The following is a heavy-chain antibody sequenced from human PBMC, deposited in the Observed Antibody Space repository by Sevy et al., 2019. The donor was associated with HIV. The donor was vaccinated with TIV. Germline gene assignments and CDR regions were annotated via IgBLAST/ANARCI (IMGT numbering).Heavy chain of an antibody. D-gene: IGHD1-26*01. CDR2: ISYDGSNK. J-gene: IGHJ4*02. CDR3: AKDSGGSYYEYFDY. V-gene: IGHV3-30*18. Sequence: GGYLRLSCAASGFTFSSYGMHWVRQAPGKGLEWVAVISYDGSNKYYADSVKGRFTSSRDNSKNTLYLQMNSLRAEDTAVYYCAKDSGGSYYEYFDYWGQGTLVTVSS. CDR1: GFTFSSYG.